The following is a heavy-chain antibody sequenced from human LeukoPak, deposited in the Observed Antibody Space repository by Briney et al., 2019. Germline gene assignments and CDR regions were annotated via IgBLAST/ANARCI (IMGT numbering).Heavy chain of an antibody. V-gene: IGHV3-66*01. CDR3: ARDLYDYGSY. CDR2: IYSGGTT. Sequence: GGSLRLSSAASGFTVSSTYMSWVRRAPGKGLEWVSVIYSGGTTYYADSVKGRFTISRDNSKNTLYLQMNSLRTEDTAVYYCARDLYDYGSYWGQGTLVTVSS. D-gene: IGHD4/OR15-4a*01. CDR1: GFTVSSTY. J-gene: IGHJ4*02.